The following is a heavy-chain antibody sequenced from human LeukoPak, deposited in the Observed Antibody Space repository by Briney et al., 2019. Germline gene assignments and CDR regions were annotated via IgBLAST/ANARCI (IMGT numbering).Heavy chain of an antibody. CDR2: IYTSGST. CDR1: GGSISRYY. J-gene: IGHJ4*01. V-gene: IGHV4-4*07. CDR3: AXEXXXXXY. Sequence: SSETLSLTCTASGGSISRYYWSWIRQPAGKGLEWIGRIYTSGSTNNNPSLKSRVTMSVDTSKNQFSLKLSSVTAADTAVYYCAXEXXXXXYWGXXXLXTVSS.